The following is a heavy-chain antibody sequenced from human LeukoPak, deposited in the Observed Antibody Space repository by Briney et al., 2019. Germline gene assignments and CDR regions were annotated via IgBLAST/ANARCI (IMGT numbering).Heavy chain of an antibody. CDR3: ARGGPVSRNGDHFDY. CDR1: RGTFSSYA. D-gene: IGHD3-10*01. CDR2: IIPIIGTA. Sequence: SVKVSCKASRGTFSSYAISWVRQAPGQGLEWMGGIIPIIGTANYAQKFQGRVTITTDESTSTAYMELSSLRSEDTAVYYCARGGPVSRNGDHFDYWGQGTLVTVSS. J-gene: IGHJ4*02. V-gene: IGHV1-69*05.